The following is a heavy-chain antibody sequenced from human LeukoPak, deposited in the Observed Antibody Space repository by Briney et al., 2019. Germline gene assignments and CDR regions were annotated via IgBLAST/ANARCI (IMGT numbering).Heavy chain of an antibody. D-gene: IGHD1-26*01. V-gene: IGHV3-43*02. CDR3: AKVGQGFDFDN. CDR2: INANGGRT. J-gene: IGHJ4*02. CDR1: GFTFDDYG. Sequence: PGGSLRLSCAASGFTFDDYGLRWVHQAPGKGLDWVSLINANGGRTFYADSVKGRFTVSRDNSRNSLYLQMNGLRTEDTAFYFCAKVGQGFDFDNWGQGTLVTVSS.